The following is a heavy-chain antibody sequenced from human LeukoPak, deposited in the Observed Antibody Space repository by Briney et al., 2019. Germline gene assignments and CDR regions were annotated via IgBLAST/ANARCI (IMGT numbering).Heavy chain of an antibody. CDR3: AKDVPYYYGSGSYWDY. CDR1: GFTFNSYA. Sequence: GGSLRLSCGASGFTFNSYAMTWVRQAPGKGLEWVSAISVSGGTTYYADSVKGRFTISRDNSKNTLYLQMNSLRAEDTAVYYCAKDVPYYYGSGSYWDYWGQGPLVTVSS. V-gene: IGHV3-23*01. J-gene: IGHJ4*02. D-gene: IGHD3-10*01. CDR2: ISVSGGTT.